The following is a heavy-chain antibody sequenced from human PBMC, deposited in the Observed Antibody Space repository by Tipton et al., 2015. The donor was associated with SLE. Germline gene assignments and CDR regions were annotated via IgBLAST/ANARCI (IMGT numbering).Heavy chain of an antibody. CDR2: IYKSGRT. CDR3: ARGSNWGSIFDR. J-gene: IGHJ4*02. Sequence: TLSLTCTVSGGSISPYYWNWIRQSPGKGLEWIGYIYKSGRTNFNPSLKSRVTMSIDTSQNQFSLNLDSVSAADTAVYYCARGSNWGSIFDRWGPGTLVTVSS. V-gene: IGHV4-59*01. D-gene: IGHD7-27*01. CDR1: GGSISPYY.